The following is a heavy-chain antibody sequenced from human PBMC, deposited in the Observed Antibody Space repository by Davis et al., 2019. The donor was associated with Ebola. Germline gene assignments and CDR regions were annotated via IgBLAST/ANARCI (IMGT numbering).Heavy chain of an antibody. CDR1: GGSFSGYY. J-gene: IGHJ4*02. D-gene: IGHD6-13*01. CDR2: INHSGST. Sequence: MPSETLSLTCAVYGGSFSGYYWSWIRQPPGKGLEWIGEINHSGSTNYNPSLKSRVTISVDTSKNQFSLKLSSVTAADTAVYYCAREQAAAVDYWGQGTLVTVSS. CDR3: AREQAAAVDY. V-gene: IGHV4-34*01.